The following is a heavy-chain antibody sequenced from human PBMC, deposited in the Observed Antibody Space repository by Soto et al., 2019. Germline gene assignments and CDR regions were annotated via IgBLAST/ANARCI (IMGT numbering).Heavy chain of an antibody. D-gene: IGHD4-17*01. Sequence: PSGTLSLTCTVSGGSISSGDYYWSWIRQPPGKGLEWIGYIYYSGSTYYNPSLKSRVTISVDTSKNQFSLKLSSVTAADTAVYYCASLTYDYGDYVAIDYWGQGTLVTVSS. CDR1: GGSISSGDYY. J-gene: IGHJ4*02. V-gene: IGHV4-30-4*01. CDR3: ASLTYDYGDYVAIDY. CDR2: IYYSGST.